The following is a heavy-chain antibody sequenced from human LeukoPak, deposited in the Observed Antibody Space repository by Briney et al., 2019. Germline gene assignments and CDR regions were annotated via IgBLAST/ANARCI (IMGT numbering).Heavy chain of an antibody. V-gene: IGHV3-23*01. CDR2: ISGSGGST. CDR1: GFTFSSYA. CDR3: AKWGVGYCSSTSCYDVLFDY. J-gene: IGHJ4*02. Sequence: GGSLRLSCAASGFTFSSYAMSWVRQAPGKGLEWVSAISGSGGSTYYADSVKGRFTISRDNSKNTLYLQMNSLRAEDTAVYYCAKWGVGYCSSTSCYDVLFDYWGQGTLVTVSS. D-gene: IGHD2-2*01.